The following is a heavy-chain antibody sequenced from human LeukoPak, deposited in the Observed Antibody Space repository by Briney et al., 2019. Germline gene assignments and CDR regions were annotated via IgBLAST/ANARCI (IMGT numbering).Heavy chain of an antibody. V-gene: IGHV1-18*01. CDR2: ISAYNGNT. CDR1: GYTFTSYG. J-gene: IGHJ4*02. Sequence: ASVKVSCKASGYTFTSYGISWVRQGPGQGLEWMGWISAYNGNTNYAQKLQGRVTMTTDTSTSTAYMELRSLRSDDTAVYYCARASTPFPRIAAAGVDYWGQGTLVTVSS. D-gene: IGHD6-13*01. CDR3: ARASTPFPRIAAAGVDY.